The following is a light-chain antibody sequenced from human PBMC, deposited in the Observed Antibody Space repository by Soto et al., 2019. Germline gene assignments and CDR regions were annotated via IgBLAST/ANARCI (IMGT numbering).Light chain of an antibody. CDR1: QSVSSSY. CDR2: GAS. Sequence: EIVLTQSPGTLSLSPGERATLSCRASQSVSSSYLAWYQQKPGQAPRLLIYGASSRATGIPDRFSGSGSGTDVTLTISRLEPEDFAVYYCQQYGSSPTYTFGQRTRLEIK. J-gene: IGKJ2*01. V-gene: IGKV3-20*01. CDR3: QQYGSSPTYT.